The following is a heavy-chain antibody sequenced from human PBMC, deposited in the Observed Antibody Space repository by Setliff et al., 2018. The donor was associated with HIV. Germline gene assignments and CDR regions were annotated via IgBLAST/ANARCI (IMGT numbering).Heavy chain of an antibody. CDR1: GYTFTTYG. CDR3: ARDYYGSGSYFILDY. Sequence: ASVKVSCKTSGYTFTTYGITWVRQAPGQGLEWMGWISPYNGHTNYAQNFQDRVTMTSDTSTSTVYMELRSLRSDDTAVYYCARDYYGSGSYFILDYWGPGTLVTVSS. J-gene: IGHJ4*02. D-gene: IGHD3-10*01. CDR2: ISPYNGHT. V-gene: IGHV1-18*01.